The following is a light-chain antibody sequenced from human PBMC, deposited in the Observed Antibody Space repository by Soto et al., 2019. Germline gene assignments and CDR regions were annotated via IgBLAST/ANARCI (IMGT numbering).Light chain of an antibody. CDR2: LEGSGTY. J-gene: IGLJ3*02. Sequence: QQPGKAPRYLMKLEGSGTYNKGSGVPDRFSGSSSGADRYLTISNLQFEDEADYYCETWDFNTRVFGGGTKLTVL. V-gene: IGLV4-60*02. CDR3: ETWDFNTRV.